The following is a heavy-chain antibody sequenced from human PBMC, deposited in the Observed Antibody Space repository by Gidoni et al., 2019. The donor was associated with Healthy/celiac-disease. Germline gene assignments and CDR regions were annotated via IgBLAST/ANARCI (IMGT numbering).Heavy chain of an antibody. V-gene: IGHV3-9*01. CDR1: GGTVDDYA. D-gene: IGHD3-3*01. Sequence: EVQLVESGGGVVQPGRSLRLACAASGGTVDDYAMHGVRQAPGKGLEWVSGISWNSGSIGYADSVKGRFTISRDNAKNSLYLQMNSLRAEDTALYYCAKDISWEWLASRTFDYWGQGTLVTVSS. CDR2: ISWNSGSI. J-gene: IGHJ4*02. CDR3: AKDISWEWLASRTFDY.